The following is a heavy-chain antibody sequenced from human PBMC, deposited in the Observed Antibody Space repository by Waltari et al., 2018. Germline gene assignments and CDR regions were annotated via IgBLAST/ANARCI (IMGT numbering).Heavy chain of an antibody. D-gene: IGHD5-12*01. CDR3: ARVGDGYNFPVVY. Sequence: WIGYIYYSGSTNYNPSLKSRVTISVDTSKNQFSLKLSSVTAADTAVYYCARVGDGYNFPVVYWGQGTLVTVSS. V-gene: IGHV4-59*01. J-gene: IGHJ4*02. CDR2: IYYSGST.